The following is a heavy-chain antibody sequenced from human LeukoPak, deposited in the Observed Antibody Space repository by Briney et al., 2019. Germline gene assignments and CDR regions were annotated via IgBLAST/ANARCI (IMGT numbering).Heavy chain of an antibody. CDR2: ISYDGSNK. D-gene: IGHD5-12*01. CDR3: ARYSSVATHYAC. CDR1: GFTFSSYG. J-gene: IGHJ4*02. V-gene: IGHV3-30*03. Sequence: GGSLRLSCAASGFTFSSYGMHRVRQAPGKGLEWVAVISYDGSNKYYADSVKGRFTISRDNAKNSLYLQMNSLRAEDTAVYYCARYSSVATHYACWGQGTLVTVSS.